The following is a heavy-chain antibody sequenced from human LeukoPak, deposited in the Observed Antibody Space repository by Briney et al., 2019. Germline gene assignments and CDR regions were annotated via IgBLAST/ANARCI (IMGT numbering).Heavy chain of an antibody. J-gene: IGHJ3*02. Sequence: SGPTVVNPTQPLTLTCTFCGFSLSTNGGGGGWIRHPPGKALEWLALIYWGDDKRYSPSLKSRIIITKDTSKNQVVITMTNMDRVETATYYCAHTLESCSSKSCYSLDVFDIWGQGTMVTVSS. CDR2: IYWGDDK. CDR3: AHTLESCSSKSCYSLDVFDI. V-gene: IGHV2-5*02. D-gene: IGHD2-2*02. CDR1: GFSLSTNGGG.